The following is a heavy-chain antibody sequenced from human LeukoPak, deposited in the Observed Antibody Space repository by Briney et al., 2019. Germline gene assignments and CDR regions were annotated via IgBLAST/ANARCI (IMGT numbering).Heavy chain of an antibody. CDR1: GGSISSYY. Sequence: SETLSLTCTVSGGSISSYYWSWIRQPPGKGLEWIGYIYYSGSTNYNPSLKSRVTISVDKSKNQFSLKLSSVTAADTAVYYCARDSVTPYYFDYWGQGTLVTVSS. CDR2: IYYSGST. D-gene: IGHD4-23*01. V-gene: IGHV4-59*12. J-gene: IGHJ4*02. CDR3: ARDSVTPYYFDY.